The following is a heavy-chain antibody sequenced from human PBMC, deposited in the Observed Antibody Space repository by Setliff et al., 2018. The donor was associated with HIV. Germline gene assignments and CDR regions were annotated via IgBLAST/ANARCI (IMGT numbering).Heavy chain of an antibody. CDR1: GITVSSNY. CDR2: IYSGGST. V-gene: IGHV3-53*01. D-gene: IGHD3-3*01. J-gene: IGHJ6*04. CDR3: TVWTIFGVVQLVPY. Sequence: GGSLRLSCAASGITVSSNYMSWVRQAPGKGLEWVSVIYSGGSTYYADSVKGRFTISRDNSKNTVYLQVNSLRAGDTAVYYCTVWTIFGVVQLVPYWGKGITVTVSS.